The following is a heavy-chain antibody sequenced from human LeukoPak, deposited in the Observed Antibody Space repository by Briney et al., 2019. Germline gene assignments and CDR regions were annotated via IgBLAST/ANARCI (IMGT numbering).Heavy chain of an antibody. V-gene: IGHV3-74*01. Sequence: GGALRLSFAGSGFTFSSYWVHWVRQAPGKGLVWVSRINSGGTSTNYADSVKGRFTISRDNAKNTLSLQMNSLRAEDTAVYYCARGRFGSYGMDVWGQGTTVTVSS. CDR1: GFTFSSYW. J-gene: IGHJ6*02. CDR3: ARGRFGSYGMDV. D-gene: IGHD3-10*01. CDR2: INSGGTST.